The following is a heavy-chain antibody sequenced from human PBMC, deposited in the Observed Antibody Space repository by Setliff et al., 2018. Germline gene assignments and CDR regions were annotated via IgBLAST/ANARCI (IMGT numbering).Heavy chain of an antibody. CDR2: INHTGTT. Sequence: PSETLSLTCAASGGTFSYYYWTWIRQPPGKGLGWVGEINHTGTTKYNPSLQSRVTISIDTSKDQFSLTVTSVTAADTAMYYCARGRNVAARLLDSWGQGTLVTVSS. J-gene: IGHJ4*02. CDR3: ARGRNVAARLLDS. CDR1: GGTFSYYY. D-gene: IGHD6-6*01. V-gene: IGHV4-34*01.